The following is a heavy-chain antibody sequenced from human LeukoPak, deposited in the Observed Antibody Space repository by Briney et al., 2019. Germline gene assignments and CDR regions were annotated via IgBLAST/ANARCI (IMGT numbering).Heavy chain of an antibody. Sequence: PGGSLRLSCAASGFTFSSYSMNWVRQAPGKGLEWVSYISSSSSTIYYADSVEGRFTISRDNAKNSLYLQMNSLRAEDTAVYYCARVTHARGDDYWGQGTLVTVSS. D-gene: IGHD1-14*01. CDR2: ISSSSSTI. CDR3: ARVTHARGDDY. J-gene: IGHJ4*02. V-gene: IGHV3-48*01. CDR1: GFTFSSYS.